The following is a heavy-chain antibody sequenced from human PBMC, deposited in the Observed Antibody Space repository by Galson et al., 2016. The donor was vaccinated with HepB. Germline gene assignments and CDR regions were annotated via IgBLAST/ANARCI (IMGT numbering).Heavy chain of an antibody. CDR2: ISGSRDST. CDR3: AFDFWSGDIGNQDDSPAEYSQL. CDR1: GFTLSTNA. D-gene: IGHD3-3*01. J-gene: IGHJ1*01. V-gene: IGHV3-23*01. Sequence: SLRLSCAASGFTLSTNAMTWVRQAPGKGLEWLSGISGSRDSTFYADSVKGRFTISRDRSKNSLYLQMNSLRADDTAIYYCAFDFWSGDIGNQDDSPAEYSQLWGQGTLVTVSS.